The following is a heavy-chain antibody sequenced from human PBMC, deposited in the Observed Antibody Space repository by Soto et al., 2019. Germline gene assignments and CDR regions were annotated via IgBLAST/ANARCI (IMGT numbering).Heavy chain of an antibody. CDR1: GGSFSGYY. J-gene: IGHJ4*02. CDR2: INHSGST. Sequence: PSETLSLTCAVYGGSFSGYYWSWIRQPPGKGLEWIGEINHSGSTNYNPSPKSRVTISVDTSKNQFSLTVTSVTAADTAVYYCARRYGGNFDYWGQGTLVTVSS. CDR3: ARRYGGNFDY. V-gene: IGHV4-34*01. D-gene: IGHD1-26*01.